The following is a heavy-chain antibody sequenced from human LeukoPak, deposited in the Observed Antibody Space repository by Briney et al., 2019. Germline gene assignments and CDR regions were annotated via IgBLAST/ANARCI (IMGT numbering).Heavy chain of an antibody. CDR2: MNSNTGNT. D-gene: IGHD3-22*01. CDR1: GFTLTNFD. J-gene: IGHJ2*01. CDR3: ARGRRGSSGPWSWYLDL. Sequence: ASVKVSCKASGFTLTNFDINWVRQATGQGLEWMGWMNSNTGNTRYAQEFQGRVTMTRDTSIGTAYMELTNLRSEDTAVYYCARGRRGSSGPWSWYLDLWGRGNLVTASS. V-gene: IGHV1-8*01.